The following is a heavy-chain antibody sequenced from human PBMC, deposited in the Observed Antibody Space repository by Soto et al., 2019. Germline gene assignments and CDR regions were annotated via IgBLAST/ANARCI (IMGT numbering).Heavy chain of an antibody. Sequence: QVQLVQSGAEVKKPGASVKVSCKASGYTFTSYGVSWVRQAPGQGREWMGWISGYNGNTNYAQKLQGRVTMTTDTSPSTAYMELRSLRSDDTAVYYCARAGKYYYGSGSPYYSGMDVWGQGITVTASS. CDR1: GYTFTSYG. J-gene: IGHJ6*02. V-gene: IGHV1-18*04. CDR3: ARAGKYYYGSGSPYYSGMDV. CDR2: ISGYNGNT. D-gene: IGHD3-10*01.